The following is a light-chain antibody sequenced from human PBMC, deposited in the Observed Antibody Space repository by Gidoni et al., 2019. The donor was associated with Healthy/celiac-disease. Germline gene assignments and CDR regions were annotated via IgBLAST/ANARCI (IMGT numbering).Light chain of an antibody. CDR3: QSADSSGTYPVV. Sequence: SYELTPPPSVSVSPGQTARITCSGDALPKQYAYWYQQKPGQAPVLVIYKDSERHSGITERFSGSSSGTTVTLTIRGVQAEDEADYYCQSADSSGTYPVVFGGGTKLTVL. V-gene: IGLV3-25*03. CDR2: KDS. CDR1: ALPKQY. J-gene: IGLJ2*01.